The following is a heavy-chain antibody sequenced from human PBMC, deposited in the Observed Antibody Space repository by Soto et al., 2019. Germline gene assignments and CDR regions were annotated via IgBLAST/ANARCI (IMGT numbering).Heavy chain of an antibody. CDR2: IYHSGST. J-gene: IGHJ4*02. V-gene: IGHV4-4*02. CDR3: ARVWGLDYIDS. CDR1: GGSISRNKW. Sequence: LQTRSLAGAVWGGSISRNKWWSWIRQAPGEGLEWIGEIYHSGSTNCNPSLKSRVTISLDKSKNQFSLKLTSVTAADSAVYYCARVWGLDYIDSWGQGTRVT. D-gene: IGHD7-27*01.